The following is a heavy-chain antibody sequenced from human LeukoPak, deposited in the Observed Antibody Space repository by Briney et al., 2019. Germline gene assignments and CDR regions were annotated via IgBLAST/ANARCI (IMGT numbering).Heavy chain of an antibody. CDR3: AKDGSGVATDAFDI. Sequence: GGSLRLSCAASGFTLSNHWMIWVRQAPGKGLEWVSAISGSGGSTYYADSVKGRFTISRDNSKNTLYLQMNSLRAEDTAVYYCAKDGSGVATDAFDIWGQGTMVTVSS. CDR1: GFTLSNHW. D-gene: IGHD6-13*01. CDR2: ISGSGGST. V-gene: IGHV3-23*01. J-gene: IGHJ3*02.